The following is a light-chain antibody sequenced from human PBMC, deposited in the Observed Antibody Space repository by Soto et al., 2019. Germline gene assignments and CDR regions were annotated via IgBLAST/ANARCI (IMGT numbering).Light chain of an antibody. J-gene: IGKJ1*01. Sequence: EIVLTQSPATLSLSPGDRATLSCRASQSVSSYLAWYQQKPGQAPRLLIYDASNWATGIPARFSGSGSGTDFPLTISSLQHEEFAVYYCHQRSNWPWTFGQGTKVEIK. CDR3: HQRSNWPWT. V-gene: IGKV3-11*01. CDR1: QSVSSY. CDR2: DAS.